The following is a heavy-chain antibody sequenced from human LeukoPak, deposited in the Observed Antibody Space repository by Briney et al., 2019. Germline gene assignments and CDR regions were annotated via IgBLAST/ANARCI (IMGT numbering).Heavy chain of an antibody. J-gene: IGHJ4*02. CDR3: AKSHGYSYGFDY. CDR1: GFTFSSYE. CDR2: ISSSGSTI. V-gene: IGHV3-48*03. Sequence: GGSLRLSCAASGFTFSSYEMNWVRQAPGKGLEWVSYISSSGSTIYYADSVKGRFTISRDNSKNTLYLQMNSLRAEDTAVYYCAKSHGYSYGFDYWGQGTLVTVSS. D-gene: IGHD5-18*01.